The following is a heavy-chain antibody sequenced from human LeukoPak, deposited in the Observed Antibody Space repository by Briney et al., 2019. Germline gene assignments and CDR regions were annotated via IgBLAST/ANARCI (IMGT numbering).Heavy chain of an antibody. D-gene: IGHD3-22*01. Sequence: GGSLRLSCAASGFTVSSNYMSWVRQAPGKGLEWVSVIYSGGSTYYADSVTGRFTISRDNSKNTLYLQMNSLRAEDTAVYYCARERNDYYDSSGYDIWGQGTMVTVSS. V-gene: IGHV3-53*01. CDR2: IYSGGST. CDR3: ARERNDYYDSSGYDI. J-gene: IGHJ3*02. CDR1: GFTVSSNY.